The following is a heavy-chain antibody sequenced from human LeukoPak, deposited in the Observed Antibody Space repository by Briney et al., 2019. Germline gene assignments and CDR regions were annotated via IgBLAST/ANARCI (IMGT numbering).Heavy chain of an antibody. CDR3: ARRRRAGQQHFDY. V-gene: IGHV4-39*07. CDR2: IYYSGST. J-gene: IGHJ4*02. CDR1: GGSISSSSYY. Sequence: SETLSLTCTVSGGSISSSSYYWGWIRQPPGKGLEWIGSIYYSGSTYYNPSLKSRVTISVDTSKNQFSLKLSSVTAADTAVYYCARRRRAGQQHFDYWGQGTLVTVSS. D-gene: IGHD6-13*01.